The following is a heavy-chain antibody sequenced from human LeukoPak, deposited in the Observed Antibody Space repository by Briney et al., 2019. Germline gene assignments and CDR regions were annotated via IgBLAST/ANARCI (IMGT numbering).Heavy chain of an antibody. J-gene: IGHJ4*02. Sequence: GGSLRLSCAAFGITFSNYAMNWVRQAPGKGLEWVSVIYRGGSTYYADSVKGRFTISRHNSRDTMYLQMNSLRTEDTAVYYCATTLRGGKFDYWGQGTLVTVSS. D-gene: IGHD4-23*01. V-gene: IGHV3-53*04. CDR1: GITFSNYA. CDR3: ATTLRGGKFDY. CDR2: IYRGGST.